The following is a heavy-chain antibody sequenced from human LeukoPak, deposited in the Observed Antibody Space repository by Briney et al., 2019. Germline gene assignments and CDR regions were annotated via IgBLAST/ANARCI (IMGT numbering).Heavy chain of an antibody. D-gene: IGHD2-8*02. CDR3: VVYHNYGDGSPDY. J-gene: IGHJ4*02. CDR1: GFTFDDYA. CDR2: ISWNSGSI. V-gene: IGHV3-9*01. Sequence: PGGSLRLSCAASGFTFDDYAMHWVRQAPGKGLEWVSGISWNSGSIGYADSVKGRFTISRDNAKNSLYLQMNSLRGEDTAVYYCVVYHNYGDGSPDYWGQGTLVTVSS.